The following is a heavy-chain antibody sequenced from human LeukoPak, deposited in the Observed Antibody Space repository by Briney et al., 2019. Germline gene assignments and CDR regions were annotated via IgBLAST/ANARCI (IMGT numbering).Heavy chain of an antibody. CDR1: GGSISSSSYY. Sequence: SETLSLTCTVSGGSISSSSYYWGWIRQPPGKGLEWIGSIYYSGSTYYNPSLKSRVTISVDTSKNQFSLKLSSVTAADTAVYYCARHYYDFWSGYYQFDYWGQGTLATVSS. CDR3: ARHYYDFWSGYYQFDY. CDR2: IYYSGST. J-gene: IGHJ4*02. D-gene: IGHD3-3*01. V-gene: IGHV4-39*01.